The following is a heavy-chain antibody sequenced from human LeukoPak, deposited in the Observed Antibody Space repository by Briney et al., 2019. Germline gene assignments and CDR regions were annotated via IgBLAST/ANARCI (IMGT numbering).Heavy chain of an antibody. D-gene: IGHD1-20*01. CDR3: ATNNWNDPYYFDY. CDR2: ISSSSSYI. J-gene: IGHJ4*02. CDR1: GFTFSSYS. V-gene: IGHV3-21*01. Sequence: PGGSLRLSCAASGFTFSSYSMNWVRQAPGKGLEWVSSISSSSSYIYYADSVKGRFTISRDNAKNSLYLQMNSLRAEDTAVYYCATNNWNDPYYFDYWGQGTLVTVSS.